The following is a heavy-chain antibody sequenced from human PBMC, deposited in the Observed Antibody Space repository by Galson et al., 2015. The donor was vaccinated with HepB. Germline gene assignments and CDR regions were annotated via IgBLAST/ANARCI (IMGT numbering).Heavy chain of an antibody. J-gene: IGHJ6*02. CDR1: GFTFSSYA. Sequence: SLRLSCAASGFTFSSYAMHWVRQAPGKGLEWVAVISYDGSNKYYADSVKGRFTISRDNSKNTLYLQMNSLRAEDTAVYYCARDSGRWELSYGMDVWGQGTTVTVSS. V-gene: IGHV3-30-3*01. CDR3: ARDSGRWELSYGMDV. D-gene: IGHD1-26*01. CDR2: ISYDGSNK.